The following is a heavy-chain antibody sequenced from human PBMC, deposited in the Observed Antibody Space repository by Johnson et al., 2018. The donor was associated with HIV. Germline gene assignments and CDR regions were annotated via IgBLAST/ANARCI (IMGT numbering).Heavy chain of an antibody. Sequence: VQLVESGGGLVQPGGSLRLSCAASGFTFSSYWMSWVRQAPGKGLEWVANIKQDGSEKYYVDSVKGRFTISRDRSKNTVSLQMNSLRVEDTAVYYCARDDRPDGFDIWGQGTMVTVSS. D-gene: IGHD1-14*01. CDR2: IKQDGSEK. V-gene: IGHV3-7*01. CDR1: GFTFSSYW. J-gene: IGHJ3*02. CDR3: ARDDRPDGFDI.